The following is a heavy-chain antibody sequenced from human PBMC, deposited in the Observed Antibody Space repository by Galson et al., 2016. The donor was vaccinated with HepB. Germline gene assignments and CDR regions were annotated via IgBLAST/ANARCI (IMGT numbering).Heavy chain of an antibody. CDR3: ARVSDSWFAFDM. CDR2: IYSSGTT. J-gene: IGHJ3*02. D-gene: IGHD3-10*01. Sequence: TLSLTCTVSGDSINTGEFYWSWIRQPPGKGLEWIASIYSSGTTYYNPSLKSRGTILVDTSKSQFSLKLRSVTAADTAVYYCARVSDSWFAFDMWGQGTMVTVSS. CDR1: GDSINTGEFY. V-gene: IGHV4-30-4*01.